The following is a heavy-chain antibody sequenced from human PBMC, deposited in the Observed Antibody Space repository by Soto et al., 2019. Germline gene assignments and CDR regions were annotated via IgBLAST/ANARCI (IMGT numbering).Heavy chain of an antibody. CDR2: INADSGDT. D-gene: IGHD6-19*01. J-gene: IGHJ4*02. V-gene: IGHV1-2*04. CDR3: AREEGIAVAGPFDY. CDR1: GYTFTCYC. Sequence: SVKLSCKASGYTFTCYCMHWVRQAPGQGLEWMGWINADSGDTNYAQKFQGWVTITRDTSISTAYMELSSLRSDDTAVYCCAREEGIAVAGPFDYWGQGTLGTVSS.